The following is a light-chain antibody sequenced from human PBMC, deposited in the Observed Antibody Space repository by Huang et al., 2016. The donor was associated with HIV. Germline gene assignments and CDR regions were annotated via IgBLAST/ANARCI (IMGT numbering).Light chain of an antibody. CDR3: QQRSKWPLT. CDR2: DAA. Sequence: EIVLTQSPVTLSLSPGNRSTLSFRASQSIGTYLAWYQQKSGQAPRLLIYDAATRAAGVPARFSASGSETDFTLTIDSLDPDDFAIYHCQQRSKWPLTFGGGTKVEMK. J-gene: IGKJ4*01. CDR1: QSIGTY. V-gene: IGKV3-11*01.